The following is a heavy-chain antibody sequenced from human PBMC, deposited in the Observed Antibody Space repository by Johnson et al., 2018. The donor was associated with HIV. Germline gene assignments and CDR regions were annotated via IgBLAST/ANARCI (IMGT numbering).Heavy chain of an antibody. Sequence: MLLVESGGGLVKPGGSLRLSCAASGFTFSNAWMSWVRQAPGKGLEWVGRIKSKTDGGTTDYAAPVKGRFTISRDDSKNTLYLQMNSLRAEDTAVYYCVRPAAAGRDDAFDIWGQGTMVTVSS. CDR1: GFTFSNAW. CDR3: VRPAAAGRDDAFDI. D-gene: IGHD6-13*01. CDR2: IKSKTDGGTT. J-gene: IGHJ3*02. V-gene: IGHV3-15*01.